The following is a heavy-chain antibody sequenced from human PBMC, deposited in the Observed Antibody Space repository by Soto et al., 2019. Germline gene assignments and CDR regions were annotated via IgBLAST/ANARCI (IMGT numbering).Heavy chain of an antibody. CDR1: GFIFRDAW. CDR2: VKTKSDGGTT. CDR3: VAGSPFEY. Sequence: EVQLEESGGGWVKPGGSLRLSCAASGFIFRDAWISWVRQAPGKGLEWIGRVKTKSDGGTTDYAALVKGRFIVSRDDSINTLYLQMDSLKIEVTAVYYCVAGSPFEYWGPGALVTVSS. V-gene: IGHV3-15*05. J-gene: IGHJ4*02. D-gene: IGHD1-26*01.